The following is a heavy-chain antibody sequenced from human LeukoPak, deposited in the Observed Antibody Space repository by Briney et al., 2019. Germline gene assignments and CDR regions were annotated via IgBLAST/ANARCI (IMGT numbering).Heavy chain of an antibody. CDR2: INPSGGST. CDR3: ARDYSSGWYGYYYYYYGMDV. Sequence: ASVKVSCKASGYTFTSYYMHRVRQAPGQGLEWMGIINPSGGSTSYAQKFQGRVTMTRNTSISTAYMELSSLRSEDTAVYYCARDYSSGWYGYYYYYYGMDVWGQGTTVTVSS. V-gene: IGHV1-46*01. D-gene: IGHD6-19*01. J-gene: IGHJ6*02. CDR1: GYTFTSYY.